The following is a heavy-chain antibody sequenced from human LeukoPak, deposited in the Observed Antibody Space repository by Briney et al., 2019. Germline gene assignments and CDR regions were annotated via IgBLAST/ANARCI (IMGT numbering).Heavy chain of an antibody. Sequence: GGSLRLSCAASGFTVSNNYMSWVRQAPGKGLEWVSVIHSGGTTNYADSVRGRFTISRDNSKTTVYLHMNSLRAEDTAVYYCARDSDSGYGPFASWGQGTLVTVSS. CDR2: IHSGGTT. CDR3: ARDSDSGYGPFAS. D-gene: IGHD5-12*01. V-gene: IGHV3-53*01. CDR1: GFTVSNNY. J-gene: IGHJ4*02.